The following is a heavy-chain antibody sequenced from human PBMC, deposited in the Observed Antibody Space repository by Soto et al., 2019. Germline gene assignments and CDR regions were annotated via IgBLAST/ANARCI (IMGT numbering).Heavy chain of an antibody. CDR2: IYYSGST. V-gene: IGHV4-39*01. CDR3: ANTPPPGDAFDI. CDR1: GGSISSSSYY. J-gene: IGHJ3*02. Sequence: QLQLQESGPGLVKPSETLSLTCTVSGGSISSSSYYWGWIRQPPGKGLEWIGSIYYSGSTYYNPSLKSRVTISFDTSKNQFSLKLSSVAAADTAVYYCANTPPPGDAFDIWGQGTMVTVSS.